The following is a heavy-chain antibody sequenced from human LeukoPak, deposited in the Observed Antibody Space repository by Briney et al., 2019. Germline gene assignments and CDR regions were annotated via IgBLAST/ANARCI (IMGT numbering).Heavy chain of an antibody. CDR2: INPSGAGT. V-gene: IGHV1-46*01. J-gene: IGHJ4*02. CDR1: GDSFTSYY. CDR3: ARDSSLEPYFDY. Sequence: ASVKVSCKASGDSFTSYYMHWVRQAPGQGLEWIGIINPSGAGTSYAQKFQGRVTMTRDMSTSTIYMELSSLRSEDTAVYYCARDSSLEPYFDYWGQGTLVTVSS. D-gene: IGHD1-1*01.